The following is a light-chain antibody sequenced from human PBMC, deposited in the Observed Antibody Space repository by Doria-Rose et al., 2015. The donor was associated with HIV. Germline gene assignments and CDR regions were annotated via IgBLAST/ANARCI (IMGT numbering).Light chain of an antibody. CDR3: HQYGTSWT. J-gene: IGKJ1*01. CDR2: DGS. CDR1: QSFSSNY. V-gene: IGKV3-20*01. Sequence: TQSPGNLSLSPGERATLSCSASQSFSSNYLAWYQQKPGQAPSLHIYDGSTRATGIPDRFSASGSGTDFTLTINRLEPEDFALYYCHQYGTSWTFGQGTKVEI.